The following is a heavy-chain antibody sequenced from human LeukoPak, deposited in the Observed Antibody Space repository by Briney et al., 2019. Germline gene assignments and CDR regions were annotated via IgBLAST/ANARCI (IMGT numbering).Heavy chain of an antibody. CDR2: IYSGGST. D-gene: IGHD3-9*01. CDR3: ARGGLAYDILTGYQPFDY. V-gene: IGHV3-53*01. Sequence: GGSLRLSCAASGFTVSSNYMSWVRQAPGKGLEWVSGIYSGGSTYYADSVKGRFTISRDNSKNTLYLQMNSLSAEETAVYYCARGGLAYDILTGYQPFDYWGQGPLVTVSS. CDR1: GFTVSSNY. J-gene: IGHJ4*02.